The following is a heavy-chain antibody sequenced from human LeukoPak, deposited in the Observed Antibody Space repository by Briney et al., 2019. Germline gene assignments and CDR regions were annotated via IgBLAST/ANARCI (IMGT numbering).Heavy chain of an antibody. J-gene: IGHJ4*02. CDR1: GFTFSSYA. CDR3: TRDLIAVAGYFDY. V-gene: IGHV3-30*04. CDR2: ISYDGSNK. Sequence: GGSLRLSCAASGFTFSSYAMHWVRQAPGKGLEWVAVISYDGSNKDYADSVKGRFTISRDNAKNSLYLQMNSLRAEDTAVYYCTRDLIAVAGYFDYWGQGTLVTVSS. D-gene: IGHD6-19*01.